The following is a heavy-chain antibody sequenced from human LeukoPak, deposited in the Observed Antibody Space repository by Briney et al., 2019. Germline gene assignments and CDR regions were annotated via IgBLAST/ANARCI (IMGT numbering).Heavy chain of an antibody. D-gene: IGHD2-15*01. Sequence: SETLSLTCAVYGGSFSGYYWSWIRQPAGKGLEWIGRIYTSGSTNYNPSLKSRVTMSVDTSKNQFSLKLSSVTAADTAVYYCARDGAGGYCSGGSCYGRHSDAFDIWGQGTMVTVSS. CDR2: IYTSGST. V-gene: IGHV4-4*07. CDR1: GGSFSGYY. CDR3: ARDGAGGYCSGGSCYGRHSDAFDI. J-gene: IGHJ3*02.